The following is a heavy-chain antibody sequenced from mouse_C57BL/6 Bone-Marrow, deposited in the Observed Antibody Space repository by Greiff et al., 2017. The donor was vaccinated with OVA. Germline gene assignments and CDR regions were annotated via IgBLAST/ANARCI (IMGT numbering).Heavy chain of an antibody. CDR3: ASLTGFAY. CDR2: IWSGGST. CDR1: GFSLTSYG. Sequence: QVQLKESGPGLVQPSQSLSITCTVSGFSLTSYGVHWVRQSPGKGLEWLGVIWSGGSTDYNAAFISRLSISKDNTKTQVFFKMNRLQADDTAIYYCASLTGFAYWGQGTLVTVSA. J-gene: IGHJ3*01. D-gene: IGHD4-1*01. V-gene: IGHV2-2*01.